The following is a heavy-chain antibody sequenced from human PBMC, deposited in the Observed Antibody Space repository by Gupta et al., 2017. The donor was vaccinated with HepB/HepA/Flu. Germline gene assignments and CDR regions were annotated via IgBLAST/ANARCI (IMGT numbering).Heavy chain of an antibody. D-gene: IGHD5-12*01. J-gene: IGHJ6*03. V-gene: IGHV5-51*01. Sequence: EAQLVQSGAEVKKPGESLKISCKGSGYSFTSYWIGWVRPLPGHGLEWMGISYPGDSDTRYSPSFQGQVTISADKSISTAYLQWSSLKASDTAMYYCAIVMIGYSGYDYGGTTDYYYMDVWGKGTTVTVSS. CDR3: AIVMIGYSGYDYGGTTDYYYMDV. CDR2: SYPGDSDT. CDR1: GYSFTSYW.